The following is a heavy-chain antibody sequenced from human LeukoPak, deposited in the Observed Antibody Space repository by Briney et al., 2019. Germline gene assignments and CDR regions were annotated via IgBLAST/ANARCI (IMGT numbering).Heavy chain of an antibody. CDR2: MYNCGTS. CDR3: ARSTNRLDS. V-gene: IGHV4-61*02. CDR1: GASISGSISGGTYY. D-gene: IGHD1-14*01. Sequence: SETLSLTCTVSGASISGSISGGTYYWDWVRQPAGKGLEWIGRMYNCGTSINYSPSLKSRVTISVDTSKNQFSLNVTSVTAADTAVYYCARSTNRLDSWGQGTLVTASS. J-gene: IGHJ4*02.